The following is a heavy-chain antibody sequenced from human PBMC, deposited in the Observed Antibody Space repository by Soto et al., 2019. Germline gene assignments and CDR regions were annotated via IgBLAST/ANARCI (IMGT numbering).Heavy chain of an antibody. CDR2: TYYRSKWYN. D-gene: IGHD7-27*01. J-gene: IGHJ3*02. CDR1: GDSVSSNTAA. V-gene: IGHV6-1*01. Sequence: QVQMQQSGPGLVKPSQTLSLTCAVFGDSVSSNTAAWTWIRQSPSRGLEWLGRTYYRSKWYNDYAVSVNSRIPINPDTSRHQFSLQLNSVTPEDTAVYYCARDLGAFDIWGQGTMVSVSS. CDR3: ARDLGAFDI.